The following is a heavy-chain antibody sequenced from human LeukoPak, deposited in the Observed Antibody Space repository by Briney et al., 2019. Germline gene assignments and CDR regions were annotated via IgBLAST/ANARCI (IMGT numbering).Heavy chain of an antibody. CDR2: TYYRSKWYN. CDR1: GDSVSSNSAA. V-gene: IGHV6-1*01. CDR3: ARGVSGSGGRRYDY. J-gene: IGHJ4*02. D-gene: IGHD2-15*01. Sequence: SQTLSLTCAISGDSVSSNSAAWNWIRQSPSRGLEWLGRTYYRSKWYNDYAVSVKSRITINPDTSKNQFSLKLSSVTAADTAVYYCARGVSGSGGRRYDYWGQGTLVTVSS.